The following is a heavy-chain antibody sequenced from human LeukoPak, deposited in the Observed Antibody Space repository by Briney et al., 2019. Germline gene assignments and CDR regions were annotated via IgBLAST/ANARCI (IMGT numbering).Heavy chain of an antibody. CDR1: GGSISSSSYY. V-gene: IGHV4-39*01. J-gene: IGHJ4*02. D-gene: IGHD4-17*01. CDR2: IYYSGST. Sequence: SETLSLTCTVSGGSISSSSYYWGWIRQPPGKGLEWIGSIYYSGSTYYNPSLKSRVTMSVDTSKNQFSLKLSSVTAADTAVYYCASLFYYGDNYWGQGTLVTVSS. CDR3: ASLFYYGDNY.